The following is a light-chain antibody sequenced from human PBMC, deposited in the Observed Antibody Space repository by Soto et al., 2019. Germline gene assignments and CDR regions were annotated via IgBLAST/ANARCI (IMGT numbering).Light chain of an antibody. CDR1: SSDVGGYNY. V-gene: IGLV2-14*01. CDR2: GVT. CDR3: SSYTSASTLLYL. Sequence: QSALTQPASVSGSPGQSITISCTGTSSDVGGYNYLSWYQQHPGIAPKLLIYGVTNRPPGVSPRFSGSKSGNTASLTISGLQAEDEADYHCSSYTSASTLLYLFGTGTKLTVL. J-gene: IGLJ1*01.